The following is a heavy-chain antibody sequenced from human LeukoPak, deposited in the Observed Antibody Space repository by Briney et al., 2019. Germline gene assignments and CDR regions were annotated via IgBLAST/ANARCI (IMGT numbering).Heavy chain of an antibody. CDR1: GGSILNYY. CDR2: VYSSGIT. D-gene: IGHD2-15*01. V-gene: IGHV4-4*08. CDR3: ARSRGLAGAATLVDY. Sequence: SETLSLTCTVSGGSILNYYWSWIRQPPGQEPEWIGYVYSSGITDYNPSLKSRVTISVDTSKSQFSLHLTSVTAADTAVYYCARSRGLAGAATLVDYWGQGTLVTVSS. J-gene: IGHJ4*02.